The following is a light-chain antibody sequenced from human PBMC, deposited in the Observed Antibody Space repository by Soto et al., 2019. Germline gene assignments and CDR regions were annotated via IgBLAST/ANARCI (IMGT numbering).Light chain of an antibody. CDR1: QSISSK. J-gene: IGKJ1*01. CDR3: HQYGISPPRT. CDR2: GTS. Sequence: EIVMTQSPAILSVSPGEGATLSCRASQSISSKLAWYQQKPGQAPRLLIYGTSSRATGIPDRFSGSGSGTDFTLTITRLEPEDFAVYYCHQYGISPPRTFGQGTKVDIK. V-gene: IGKV3-20*01.